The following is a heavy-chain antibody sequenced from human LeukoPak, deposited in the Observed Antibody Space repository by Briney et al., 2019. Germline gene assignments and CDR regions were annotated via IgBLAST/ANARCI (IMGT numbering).Heavy chain of an antibody. V-gene: IGHV4-31*03. J-gene: IGHJ4*02. CDR2: IYYSGST. CDR3: ARDNGGSFDY. CDR1: GGSISSGGYY. Sequence: SETLSLTCTVSGGSISSGGYYWSWIRQHPGRGLEWIGYIYYSGSTYYNPSLKSRVTISVDTSKNQFSLKLSSVTAADTAVYYCARDNGGSFDYWGQGTLVTVSS. D-gene: IGHD4-23*01.